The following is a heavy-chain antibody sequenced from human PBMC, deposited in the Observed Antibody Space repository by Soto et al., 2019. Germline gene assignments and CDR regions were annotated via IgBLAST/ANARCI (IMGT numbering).Heavy chain of an antibody. Sequence: ASVEVSCRVSGYTLTELSMHWVRQAPGKGLEWMGGFDPEDGETIYAQKFQGRVTMTEDTSTDTAYMELSSLRSEDTAVYYCAREYYYGSASYRGMDVWGQGTTVTVSS. V-gene: IGHV1-24*01. CDR1: GYTLTELS. CDR3: AREYYYGSASYRGMDV. CDR2: FDPEDGET. J-gene: IGHJ6*02. D-gene: IGHD3-10*01.